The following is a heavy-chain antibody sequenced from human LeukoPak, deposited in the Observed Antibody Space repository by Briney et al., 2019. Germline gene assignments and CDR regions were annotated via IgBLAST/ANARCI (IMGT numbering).Heavy chain of an antibody. V-gene: IGHV1-24*01. Sequence: EASVKVSCKVSGYILKELFIHWVRQAPGKGLEWTGGFDPEDGEAIYAQKFQGRVTMTEDASTDTAYMELSSLRSEDTAVYYCATSAVAHYGMDVWGQGTTATVSS. J-gene: IGHJ6*02. D-gene: IGHD6-19*01. CDR2: FDPEDGEA. CDR3: ATSAVAHYGMDV. CDR1: GYILKELF.